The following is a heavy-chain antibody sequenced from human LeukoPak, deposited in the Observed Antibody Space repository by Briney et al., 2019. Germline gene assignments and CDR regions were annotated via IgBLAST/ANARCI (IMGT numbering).Heavy chain of an antibody. J-gene: IGHJ4*02. V-gene: IGHV3-7*01. CDR3: ASEGTTVTTLDY. CDR2: IKQDGSEK. Sequence: GGSLRLSCAVSGFTFSSYWMSWVRQAPGKGLEWVANIKQDGSEKFYVDSVKGRFTISRDNAKNSLYLEMTSLRVEDTAVYYCASEGTTVTTLDYWGQGTLVTVSS. CDR1: GFTFSSYW. D-gene: IGHD4-17*01.